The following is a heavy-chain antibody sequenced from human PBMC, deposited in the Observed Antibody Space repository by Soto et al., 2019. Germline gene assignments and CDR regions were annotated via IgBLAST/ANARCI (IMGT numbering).Heavy chain of an antibody. J-gene: IGHJ4*02. Sequence: PGGSLRLSCAAFGSTFRSYAMSWGPQAPGKGLEWFSAISGSGGSTYYADSVKGRFTISRDNSKNTLYLQMNSLRAEDTAVYYCAKDRDSRLYYYDSSGSDYWGQGTLVTVYS. CDR2: ISGSGGST. V-gene: IGHV3-23*01. CDR3: AKDRDSRLYYYDSSGSDY. D-gene: IGHD3-22*01. CDR1: GSTFRSYA.